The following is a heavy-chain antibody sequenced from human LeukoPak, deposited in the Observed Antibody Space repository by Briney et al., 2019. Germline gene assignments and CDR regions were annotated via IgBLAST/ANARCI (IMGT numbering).Heavy chain of an antibody. Sequence: SETLSLTCAVYGGSFSGYYWSWIRQPPGKGLEWIGYIYYSGSTNYNPSLKSRVTISVDTSKNQFSLKLSSVTAADTAVYYCARDPTAGYSTFDYWGQGTLVTVSS. J-gene: IGHJ4*02. CDR2: IYYSGST. D-gene: IGHD6-13*01. CDR1: GGSFSGYY. CDR3: ARDPTAGYSTFDY. V-gene: IGHV4-59*01.